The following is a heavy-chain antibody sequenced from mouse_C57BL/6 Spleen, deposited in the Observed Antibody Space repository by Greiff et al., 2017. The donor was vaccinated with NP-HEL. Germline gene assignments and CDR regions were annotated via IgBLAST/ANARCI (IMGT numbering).Heavy chain of an antibody. J-gene: IGHJ4*01. CDR2: ISNGGGST. D-gene: IGHD1-1*01. CDR1: GFTFSDYY. V-gene: IGHV5-12*01. Sequence: EVKLMESGGGLVQPGGSLKLSCAASGFTFSDYYMYWVRQTPEKRLEWVAYISNGGGSTYYPDTVKGRFTISRDNAKNTLYLQMSRLKSEDTAMYYCARQVAPYAMDYWGQGTSVTVSS. CDR3: ARQVAPYAMDY.